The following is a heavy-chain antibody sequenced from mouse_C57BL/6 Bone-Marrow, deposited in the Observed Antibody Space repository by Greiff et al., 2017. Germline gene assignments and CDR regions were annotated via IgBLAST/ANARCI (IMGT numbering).Heavy chain of an antibody. CDR1: GYTFTSYW. V-gene: IGHV1-64*01. CDR3: ARSDYYGSSYGY. J-gene: IGHJ2*01. D-gene: IGHD1-1*01. CDR2: IHPNSGST. Sequence: QVQLQQPGAELVKPGASVKLSCKASGYTFTSYWMHWVKQRPGQGLEWIGMIHPNSGSTNYNEKFKSKATLTVDKSSSTAYMQLSSLTSEDSAVXYCARSDYYGSSYGYWGQGTTLTVSS.